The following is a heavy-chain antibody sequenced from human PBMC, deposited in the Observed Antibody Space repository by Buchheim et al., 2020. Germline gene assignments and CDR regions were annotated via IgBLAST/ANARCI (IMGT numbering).Heavy chain of an antibody. CDR3: ARSTSLAAAGSFDY. V-gene: IGHV2-70*15. Sequence: QVTLRESGPALVKPTQTLTLTCTVSGFSLSTRGMCVTWIRQPPGKALEWLARVDWDDYKYYSTSLKTRLTISKGTSKNQVVLTVTKVDPEDTATYYCARSTSLAAAGSFDYWGQGTL. D-gene: IGHD6-13*01. CDR2: VDWDDYK. J-gene: IGHJ4*02. CDR1: GFSLSTRGMC.